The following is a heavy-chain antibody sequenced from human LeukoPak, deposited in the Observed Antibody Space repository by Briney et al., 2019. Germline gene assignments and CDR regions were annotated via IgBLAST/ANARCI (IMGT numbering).Heavy chain of an antibody. J-gene: IGHJ4*02. CDR3: TTGYWGAWHDGY. Sequence: GGSLRLSCVAYGFIFSDAWMSWVRQAPGKGLEWVGCIKSKYDGETTDYAAPLKGRLTISRDDSKNTLYVQINSLRTEDTGVYYCTTGYWGAWHDGYWGQGTLVTVSS. CDR2: IKSKYDGETT. CDR1: GFIFSDAW. V-gene: IGHV3-15*01. D-gene: IGHD1-1*01.